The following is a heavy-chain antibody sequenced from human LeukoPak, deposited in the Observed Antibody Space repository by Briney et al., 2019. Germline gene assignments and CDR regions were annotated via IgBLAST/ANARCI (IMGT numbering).Heavy chain of an antibody. Sequence: KPSETLSLTCTVSGGSISSSSYYWGWIRQPPGKGLEWIGSIYYSGSTYYNPSLKSRVTISVDTSKNQFSLKLNSVTAADTAVYYCARGRGYSYGPTDYWGQGTLVTVSS. CDR3: ARGRGYSYGPTDY. D-gene: IGHD5-18*01. CDR2: IYYSGST. J-gene: IGHJ4*02. CDR1: GGSISSSSYY. V-gene: IGHV4-39*07.